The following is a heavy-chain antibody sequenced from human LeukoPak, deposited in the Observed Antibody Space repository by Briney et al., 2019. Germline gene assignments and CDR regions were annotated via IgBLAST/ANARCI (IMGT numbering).Heavy chain of an antibody. J-gene: IGHJ6*02. Sequence: GASVKVSCKASGYTFTSYDINWVRQATGQGLEWVGWMNPNSGNTGYAQKFQGRVTMTRNTSISTAYMELSSLRSEDTAVYYCARGLAAGPYYYYYGMDVWGQGTTVTVSS. V-gene: IGHV1-8*01. CDR1: GYTFTSYD. D-gene: IGHD6-13*01. CDR2: MNPNSGNT. CDR3: ARGLAAGPYYYYYGMDV.